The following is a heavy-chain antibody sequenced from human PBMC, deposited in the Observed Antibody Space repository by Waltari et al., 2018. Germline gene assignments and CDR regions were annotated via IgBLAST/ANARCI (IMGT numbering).Heavy chain of an antibody. J-gene: IGHJ4*02. CDR2: LRNTGGT. CDR3: ARLPTKYYDSIGWGFFDQ. V-gene: IGHV4-59*08. D-gene: IGHD3-22*01. Sequence: QVQLQESGPGLVTPSETLSLTCTVPGDFLSDDHWTWLRQAPGKGLEWIAYLRNTGGTKCTPSLQSRVTVSAVTSKKQFFLRLTSVTAADTAVYYCARLPTKYYDSIGWGFFDQWGQGILVTVSS. CDR1: GDFLSDDH.